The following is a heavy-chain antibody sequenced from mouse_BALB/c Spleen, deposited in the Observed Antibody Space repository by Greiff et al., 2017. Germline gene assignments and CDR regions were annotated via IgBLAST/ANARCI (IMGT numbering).Heavy chain of an antibody. J-gene: IGHJ1*01. CDR3: VRQYYGSSNWYFDV. CDR2: IRSKSNNYAT. V-gene: IGHV10-1*02. D-gene: IGHD1-1*01. CDR1: GFTFNTYA. Sequence: GGGLVQPKGSLKLSCAASGFTFNTYAMNWVLQAPGKGLEWAARIRSKSNNYATYYADSVKDRFTISRDDSQSMLYLQMNNLKTEDTAMYYCVRQYYGSSNWYFDVWGAGTTVTVSS.